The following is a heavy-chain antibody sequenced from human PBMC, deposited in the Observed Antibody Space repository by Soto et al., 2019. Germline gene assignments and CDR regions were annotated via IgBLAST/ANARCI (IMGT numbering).Heavy chain of an antibody. V-gene: IGHV4-61*01. D-gene: IGHD2-2*01. Sequence: SETLSLTCTVSSGSVSSHSYYWSWIRQPPGKGLEWIGYIYYSGSTYYNPSLKSQVAISVDTSKNQFSQKLRSVTAADTAVYYCARTYCSSASCYGLYYFGMDVWGQGTTVTVSS. J-gene: IGHJ6*02. CDR3: ARTYCSSASCYGLYYFGMDV. CDR1: SGSVSSHSYY. CDR2: IYYSGST.